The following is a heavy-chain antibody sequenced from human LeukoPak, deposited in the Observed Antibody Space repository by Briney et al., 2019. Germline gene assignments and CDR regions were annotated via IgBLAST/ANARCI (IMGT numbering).Heavy chain of an antibody. J-gene: IGHJ4*02. CDR2: VYYKGNA. CDR1: GGPVSSGDYY. V-gene: IGHV4-39*01. Sequence: SGTLSLTCTVSGGPVSSGDYYWAWIRQPPGKGLDWVGSVYYKGNAYHNPSLDGRLSISVDTSKDQVSLELRSMTAADTAVYYCARTITGSQFDFWGPGTLVTVSS. D-gene: IGHD5-24*01. CDR3: ARTITGSQFDF.